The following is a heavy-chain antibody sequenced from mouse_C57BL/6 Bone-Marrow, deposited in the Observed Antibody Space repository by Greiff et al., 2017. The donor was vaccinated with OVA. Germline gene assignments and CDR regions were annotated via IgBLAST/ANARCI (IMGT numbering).Heavy chain of an antibody. CDR2: IHPNSGST. V-gene: IGHV1-64*01. CDR1: GYTFTSYW. D-gene: IGHD1-1*01. CDR3: ARALLLQYPLRNYFDY. J-gene: IGHJ2*01. Sequence: QVQLQQPGAELVKPGASVKLSCKASGYTFTSYWMHWVKQRPGQGLEWIGMIHPNSGSTNYNEKFKSKATLTVDKSSSTAYMQLSSLTSEDSAVYYCARALLLQYPLRNYFDYWGQGTTLTVSS.